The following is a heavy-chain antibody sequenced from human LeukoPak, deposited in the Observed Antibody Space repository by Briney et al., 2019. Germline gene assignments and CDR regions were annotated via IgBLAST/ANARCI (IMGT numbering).Heavy chain of an antibody. CDR3: ARTYCSGGSCQEVVEDYFDY. V-gene: IGHV3-21*01. Sequence: GGSLRLSCAASGFTFSSYSMNWVRQAPGKGLEWVSSISSSSSYIYYADSVKGRFTISRDNAKNSLYLQMNSLRAEDTAVYYCARTYCSGGSCQEVVEDYFDYWGQGTLVTVSA. CDR2: ISSSSSYI. J-gene: IGHJ4*02. D-gene: IGHD2-15*01. CDR1: GFTFSSYS.